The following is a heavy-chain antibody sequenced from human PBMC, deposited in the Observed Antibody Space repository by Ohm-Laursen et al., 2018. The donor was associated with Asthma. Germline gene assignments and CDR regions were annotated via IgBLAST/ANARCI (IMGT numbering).Heavy chain of an antibody. Sequence: SVKVSCKASGGTFSSYAISWVRQAPGQGLEWMGGIIPIFGTANYAQKFQGRVTITADESTSTAYMELSSLRSEDTAVYYCARSWDHGSSDAKYHFDYWGQGTLVTVSS. D-gene: IGHD6-6*01. CDR1: GGTFSSYA. J-gene: IGHJ4*02. CDR2: IIPIFGTA. CDR3: ARSWDHGSSDAKYHFDY. V-gene: IGHV1-69*13.